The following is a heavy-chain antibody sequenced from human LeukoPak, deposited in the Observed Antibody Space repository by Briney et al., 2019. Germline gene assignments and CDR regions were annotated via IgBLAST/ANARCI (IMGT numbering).Heavy chain of an antibody. CDR1: GGSISSGGYY. J-gene: IGHJ4*02. CDR3: ASHHQRYSGSMGSLYFDY. V-gene: IGHV4-31*03. Sequence: SETLSLTCTVSGGSISSGGYYWSWIRQHPGKGLEWIGYIYYGGSTYYNPSLKSRVTISVDTSKNQFSLKLSSVTAADTAVYYCASHHQRYSGSMGSLYFDYWGQGTLVTVSS. D-gene: IGHD5-12*01. CDR2: IYYGGST.